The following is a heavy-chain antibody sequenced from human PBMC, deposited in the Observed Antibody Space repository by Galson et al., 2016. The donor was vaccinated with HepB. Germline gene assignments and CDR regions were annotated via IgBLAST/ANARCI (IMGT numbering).Heavy chain of an antibody. V-gene: IGHV1-8*01. J-gene: IGHJ6*02. CDR3: ARSRRGISMVRGVTYDYYSGMDV. Sequence: SVKVSCKASGYTFSSYDINWVRQATGQGLEWMGWMNPNSVNTGYAQRFQGRITMTRNTSISTAYMELSSLRSEDTAVYYCARSRRGISMVRGVTYDYYSGMDVWGPGTTVTVSS. D-gene: IGHD3-10*01. CDR2: MNPNSVNT. CDR1: GYTFSSYD.